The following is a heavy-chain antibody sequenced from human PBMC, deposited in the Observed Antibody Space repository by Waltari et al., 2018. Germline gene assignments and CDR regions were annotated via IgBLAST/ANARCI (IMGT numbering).Heavy chain of an antibody. CDR2: INHSGST. CDR1: GGSFSGYY. Sequence: QVQLQQWGAGLLKPSETLSLTCAVYGGSFSGYYWSWIRQPPGKGLEWIGEINHSGSTNYNPSLKSRVTISVDTSKNQFSLKLSSVTAADTAVYYCARGGIRYFDWLLLPLDYWGQGTLVTVSS. J-gene: IGHJ4*02. D-gene: IGHD3-9*01. CDR3: ARGGIRYFDWLLLPLDY. V-gene: IGHV4-34*01.